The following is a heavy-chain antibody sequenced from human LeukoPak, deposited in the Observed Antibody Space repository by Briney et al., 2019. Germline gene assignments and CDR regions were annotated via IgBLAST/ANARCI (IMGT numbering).Heavy chain of an antibody. CDR1: GFTFSSYW. J-gene: IGHJ3*02. Sequence: GGSLRLSCAASGFTFSSYWMSWVRQAPGKGLEWVANIKQDGSEKYYVDSVKGRFTISRDNAKNSLYLQMNSLRAEDTAVYYCARDNGAAAGAFDIWGQGTMVTVSS. D-gene: IGHD6-13*01. CDR3: ARDNGAAAGAFDI. CDR2: IKQDGSEK. V-gene: IGHV3-7*01.